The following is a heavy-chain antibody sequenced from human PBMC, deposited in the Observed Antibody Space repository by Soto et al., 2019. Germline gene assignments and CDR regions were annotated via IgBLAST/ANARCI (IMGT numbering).Heavy chain of an antibody. Sequence: QLQLQESGPGLVKPSETLSLTCTVSGGSISSSSYYWGWIRQPPGKGLEWIGSIYYSGSTYYNPSPTSRVTISVDTSKNQFSLKLSSVTAADTAVYYCARHAASSGYYDYPFDYWGQGTLVTVSS. CDR3: ARHAASSGYYDYPFDY. D-gene: IGHD3-22*01. V-gene: IGHV4-39*01. CDR1: GGSISSSSYY. J-gene: IGHJ4*02. CDR2: IYYSGST.